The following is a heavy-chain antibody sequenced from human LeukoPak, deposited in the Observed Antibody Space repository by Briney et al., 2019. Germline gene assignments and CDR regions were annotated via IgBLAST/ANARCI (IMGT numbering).Heavy chain of an antibody. J-gene: IGHJ3*02. CDR3: ARDRFGSIVVVVAATYAFDI. CDR1: GYSISSGYY. CDR2: IYHSGST. D-gene: IGHD2-15*01. V-gene: IGHV4-38-2*02. Sequence: SETLSLTCTVSGYSISSGYYWGWIRQPPGKGLEWIGSIYHSGSTYYNPSLKSRVTISVDTSKNQFSLKLSSVTAADTAVYYCARDRFGSIVVVVAATYAFDIWGQGTMVTVSS.